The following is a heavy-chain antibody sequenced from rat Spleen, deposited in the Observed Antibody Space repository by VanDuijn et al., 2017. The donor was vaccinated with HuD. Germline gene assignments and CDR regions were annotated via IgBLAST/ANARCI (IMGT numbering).Heavy chain of an antibody. J-gene: IGHJ3*01. D-gene: IGHD4-3*01. Sequence: EVQLVESGGDLVQPGRSLKLSCAASGFTFRNYDMAWVRQAPTMGLEWVTSISPSGGVTYYRDSVKGRFTVSRDNAKNTLYLQLDSLRSEDTATYYCVRQDTSGYSNWFAYWGQGTLVTVSS. CDR2: ISPSGGVT. CDR3: VRQDTSGYSNWFAY. CDR1: GFTFRNYD. V-gene: IGHV5S13*01.